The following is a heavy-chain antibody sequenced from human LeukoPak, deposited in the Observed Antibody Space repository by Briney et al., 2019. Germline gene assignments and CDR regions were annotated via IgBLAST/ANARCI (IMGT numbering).Heavy chain of an antibody. CDR3: ARRYCGGDCDSDF. Sequence: ASVKVSCKASGYTFTSYYMHWVRQAPGQGLEWMGIINPSGGSTSYAQKFQGRVTMTRDMTTSTVYMERSGPRCEDTAVYYCARRYCGGDCDSDFWGQGTLVTVSS. V-gene: IGHV1-46*01. D-gene: IGHD2-21*02. CDR1: GYTFTSYY. J-gene: IGHJ4*02. CDR2: INPSGGST.